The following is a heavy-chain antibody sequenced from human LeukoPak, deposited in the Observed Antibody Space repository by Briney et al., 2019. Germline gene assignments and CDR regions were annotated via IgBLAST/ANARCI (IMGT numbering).Heavy chain of an antibody. CDR2: VNLQGST. CDR1: GGSITSTNY. J-gene: IGHJ3*02. Sequence: ESSETLSLTCGVSGGSITSTNYWTWVRQPPGKGLEWIGEVNLQGSTNYNPSLMGRIAISVDVSENHISLQLTSVTAADTAVYYCAVAGSGAFDSGGQGTMVTVSA. V-gene: IGHV4-4*02. D-gene: IGHD6-19*01. CDR3: AVAGSGAFDS.